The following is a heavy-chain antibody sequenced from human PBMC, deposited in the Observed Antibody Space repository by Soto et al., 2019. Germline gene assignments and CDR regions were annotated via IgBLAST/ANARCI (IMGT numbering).Heavy chain of an antibody. D-gene: IGHD6-13*01. CDR2: IYYSGST. CDR1: GGSISSSSYY. Sequence: SETLSLTCTVSGGSISSSSYYWGWIRQPPGKGLEWIGSIYYSGSTYYNPSLKSRVTISVDTSKNQFSLKLSSVTAADTAVYYCAIRVINPNGSWHWGYYDGMHVLGQGTTVAVSS. J-gene: IGHJ6*02. CDR3: AIRVINPNGSWHWGYYDGMHV. V-gene: IGHV4-39*01.